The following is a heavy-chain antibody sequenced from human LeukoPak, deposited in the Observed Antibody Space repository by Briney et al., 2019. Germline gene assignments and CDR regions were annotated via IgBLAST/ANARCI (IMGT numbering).Heavy chain of an antibody. Sequence: ASVKASCKASGYTFTGYYMHWVRQAPGQGLEWMGIINPSGGSTSYAQKFQGRVTMTRDTSTSTVYMELSSLRSEDTAVYYCARDLTLGYCSGGSCYTLDYWGQGTLVTVSS. CDR3: ARDLTLGYCSGGSCYTLDY. CDR1: GYTFTGYY. J-gene: IGHJ4*02. CDR2: INPSGGST. D-gene: IGHD2-15*01. V-gene: IGHV1-46*01.